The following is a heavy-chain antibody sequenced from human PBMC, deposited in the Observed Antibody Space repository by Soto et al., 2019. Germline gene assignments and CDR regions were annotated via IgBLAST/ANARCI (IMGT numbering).Heavy chain of an antibody. Sequence: ASVKVSCKASGYTFTGYYMPWVRQAPGQGLEWMGWINPNSGGTNYAQKFQGWVTMTRDTSVSTAYMERSRLRADDTAVYYCARVSMVRGENYYGMEVWGQGTTVTVS. V-gene: IGHV1-2*04. CDR3: ARVSMVRGENYYGMEV. D-gene: IGHD3-10*01. CDR1: GYTFTGYY. J-gene: IGHJ6*02. CDR2: INPNSGGT.